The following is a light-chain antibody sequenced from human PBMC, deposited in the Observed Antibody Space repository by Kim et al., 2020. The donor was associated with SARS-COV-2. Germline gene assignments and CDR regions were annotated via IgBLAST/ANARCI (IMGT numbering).Light chain of an antibody. V-gene: IGKV1-5*03. Sequence: SSLSASVGDRVIITCRASQSNSMWLGWYQQKPGKAPKLLSSKASSLQSGVPSRFSGSGSGTQFTLTISCLQPDDFGTYYCQQYDNYFGQGTKLEIK. CDR2: KAS. CDR1: QSNSMW. CDR3: QQYDNY. J-gene: IGKJ2*01.